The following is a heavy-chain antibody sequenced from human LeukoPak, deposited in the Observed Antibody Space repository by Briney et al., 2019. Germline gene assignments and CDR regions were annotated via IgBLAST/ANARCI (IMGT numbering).Heavy chain of an antibody. CDR3: ARVSPYSTCDY. CDR2: IYHTGST. V-gene: IGHV4-30-2*01. D-gene: IGHD2-21*01. Sequence: PSETLSLTCAVSGGSISSGGYSWSWIRQPPGKGLEWIGYIYHTGSTHYNPSLKSRVTISVYRSKNQFSLKLSSVTAADTAVYYCARVSPYSTCDYWCQGTLVTVSS. J-gene: IGHJ4*02. CDR1: GGSISSGGYS.